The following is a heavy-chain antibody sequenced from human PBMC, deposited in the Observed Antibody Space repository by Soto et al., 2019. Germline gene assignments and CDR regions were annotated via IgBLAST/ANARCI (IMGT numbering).Heavy chain of an antibody. Sequence: QVQLVQSGAEVKKPGSSVKVSCKASGGTFSSYAISWVRQAPGQGLEWMGGVIPIFGTANYAQKFQGRVTITADKSTSTAYMELSSLRSEDRVVYYCARDSSYSGSYYWGYFQHWGQGTLVTVSS. CDR3: ARDSSYSGSYYWGYFQH. CDR2: VIPIFGTA. V-gene: IGHV1-69*06. D-gene: IGHD1-26*01. CDR1: GGTFSSYA. J-gene: IGHJ1*01.